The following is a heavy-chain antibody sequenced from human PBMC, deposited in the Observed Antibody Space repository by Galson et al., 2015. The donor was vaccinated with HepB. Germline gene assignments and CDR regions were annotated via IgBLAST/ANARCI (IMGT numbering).Heavy chain of an antibody. V-gene: IGHV3-48*03. Sequence: SLRLSCAASGFTFRSYEMNWVRQAPGKGLEWVSYISNSGSTIYYADSVKGRFTISRDNAKNSLYLQMNSLRAEDTAVYYCASSQFDFDYWGQGTLVTVSS. CDR1: GFTFRSYE. CDR3: ASSQFDFDY. D-gene: IGHD5-24*01. CDR2: ISNSGSTI. J-gene: IGHJ4*02.